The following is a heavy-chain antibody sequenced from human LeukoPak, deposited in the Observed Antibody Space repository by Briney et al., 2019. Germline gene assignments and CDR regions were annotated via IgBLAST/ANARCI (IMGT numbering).Heavy chain of an antibody. J-gene: IGHJ4*02. CDR3: ATGGDPYKTGH. D-gene: IGHD3-16*01. Sequence: PSETLSLTCAVYGGSFSGYYWSWIRQPPGKGLEWIGEINHSGSTNYNPSLKSRVTISVDTSKRQFSLKLSSLAAADTAVYYCATGGDPYKTGHWGQGTLVTVSS. V-gene: IGHV4-34*01. CDR2: INHSGST. CDR1: GGSFSGYY.